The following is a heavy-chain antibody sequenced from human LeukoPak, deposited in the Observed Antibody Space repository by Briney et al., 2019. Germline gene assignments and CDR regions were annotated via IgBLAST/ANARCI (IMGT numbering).Heavy chain of an antibody. CDR1: GFTFSSYW. CDR3: AGGSVWIFDL. J-gene: IGHJ4*02. CDR2: IKQDGSEK. D-gene: IGHD6-19*01. Sequence: GGSLRLSCAASGFTFSSYWMSWFRQAPGKGLEWVATIKQDGSEKSYVDSVKGRFTISRDNGKNSLYLQMNSLRAEDTAVYYCAGGSVWIFDLWGQGALVTVSS. V-gene: IGHV3-7*01.